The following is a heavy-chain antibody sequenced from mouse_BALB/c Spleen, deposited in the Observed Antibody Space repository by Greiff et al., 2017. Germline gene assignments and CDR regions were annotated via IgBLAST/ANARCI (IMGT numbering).Heavy chain of an antibody. V-gene: IGHV5-9-4*01. Sequence: EVQLMESGGGLVKPGGSLKLSCAASGFTFSSYAMSWVRQSPEKRLEWVAEISSGGSYTYYPDTVTGRFTITRDNATNTLYLEMSSLRSEDTAVYYCASDRGYGNSAAIAYWGQGTLVTVSA. D-gene: IGHD2-1*01. CDR3: ASDRGYGNSAAIAY. CDR1: GFTFSSYA. CDR2: ISSGGSYT. J-gene: IGHJ3*01.